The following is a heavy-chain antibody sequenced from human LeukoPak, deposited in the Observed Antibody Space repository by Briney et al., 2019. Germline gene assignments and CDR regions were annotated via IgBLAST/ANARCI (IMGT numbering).Heavy chain of an antibody. J-gene: IGHJ6*03. D-gene: IGHD1-26*01. CDR3: ARDGSGSYHNGYYYYYMDV. Sequence: SETLSLTCTVSGGSISSGGYYWSWIRQPPGKGLEWIGYIYHSGSTYYNPSLKSRVTISVDRSKNQFSLKLTSVTAADTAVYYCARDGSGSYHNGYYYYYMDVWGKGTTVTVSS. V-gene: IGHV4-30-2*01. CDR2: IYHSGST. CDR1: GGSISSGGYY.